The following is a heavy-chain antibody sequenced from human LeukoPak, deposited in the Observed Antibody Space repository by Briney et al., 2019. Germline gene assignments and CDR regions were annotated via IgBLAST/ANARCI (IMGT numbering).Heavy chain of an antibody. Sequence: GGSLRLSCSASGFTFSTYVMHWVRQAPGKGLDYVSGIGGDGGSTYYADSVKGRFTISRDNSKNTLYLQMSSLRPEDTAIYYRVKGLTAIRSFWGQGTLVIVSS. CDR2: IGGDGGST. V-gene: IGHV3-64D*06. CDR1: GFTFSTYV. CDR3: VKGLTAIRSF. D-gene: IGHD2-21*02. J-gene: IGHJ4*02.